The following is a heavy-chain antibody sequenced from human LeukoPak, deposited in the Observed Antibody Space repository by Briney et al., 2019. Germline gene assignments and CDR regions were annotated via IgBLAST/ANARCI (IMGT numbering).Heavy chain of an antibody. J-gene: IGHJ4*02. Sequence: VASVKVSCKASGYTFTGYYMHWVRQAPGQGLEWMGWINPNSGGTSYAQKFQGRVTMTRDTSISTAYMELSRLRSDDTAVYYCARDNVRITIFGVVPPFFDYWGQGTLVTVSS. CDR3: ARDNVRITIFGVVPPFFDY. V-gene: IGHV1-2*02. D-gene: IGHD3-3*01. CDR2: INPNSGGT. CDR1: GYTFTGYY.